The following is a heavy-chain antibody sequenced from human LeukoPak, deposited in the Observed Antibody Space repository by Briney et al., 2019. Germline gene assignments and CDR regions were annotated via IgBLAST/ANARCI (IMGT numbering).Heavy chain of an antibody. CDR1: GFAFGNYA. CDR3: AKVNMVRGVIAEAFDI. V-gene: IGHV3-23*01. D-gene: IGHD3-10*01. Sequence: GGSLRLSCAASGFAFGNYAMGWVRQAPGKGLEWVSSIDSSGSYTPSADSVKGRFTISRDNSKNTLYLQMNSLRAEDTAVYYCAKVNMVRGVIAEAFDIWGQGTMVTVSS. CDR2: IDSSGSYT. J-gene: IGHJ3*02.